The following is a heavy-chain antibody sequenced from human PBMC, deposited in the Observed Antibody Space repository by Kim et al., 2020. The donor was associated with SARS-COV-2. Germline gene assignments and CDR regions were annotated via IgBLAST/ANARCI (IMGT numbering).Heavy chain of an antibody. Sequence: SETLSLTCTVSGGSISTYYWSWIRQPPGKGLEWIGYIYYSGSTNYNPYLKSRVTISVYTSKNQFSLKLSSVTAAETAVYYCASDRNRGMDVWGQGTTVTVSS. CDR2: IYYSGST. J-gene: IGHJ6*02. CDR3: ASDRNRGMDV. D-gene: IGHD1-1*01. CDR1: GGSISTYY. V-gene: IGHV4-59*01.